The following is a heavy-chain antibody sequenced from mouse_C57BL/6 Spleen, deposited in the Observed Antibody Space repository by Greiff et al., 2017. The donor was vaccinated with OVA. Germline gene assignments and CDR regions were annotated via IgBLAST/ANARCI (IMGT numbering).Heavy chain of an antibody. D-gene: IGHD2-3*01. CDR3: ARSVYDGYYDYFDY. J-gene: IGHJ2*01. V-gene: IGHV1-82*01. CDR2: IYPGDGDT. Sequence: VQLQQSGPELVKPGASVKISCKASGYAFSSSWMNWVKQRPGKGLEWIGRIYPGDGDTNYNGKFKGKATLTAAKSSSTAYMQLSSLTSEDSAVYFCARSVYDGYYDYFDYWGQGTTLTVSS. CDR1: GYAFSSSW.